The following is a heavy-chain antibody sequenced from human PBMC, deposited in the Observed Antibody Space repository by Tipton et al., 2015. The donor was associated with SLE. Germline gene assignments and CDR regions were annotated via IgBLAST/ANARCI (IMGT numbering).Heavy chain of an antibody. Sequence: TLSLTCAVYGGSFSGYYWSWIRQPPGKGLEWIGYIYYSGSTNYNPSLKSRVTISVDTSKNQFSLKLSSVTAADTAVYYCARAVDTAMVVSWFDPWGQGTLVTVSS. CDR1: GGSFSGYY. CDR2: IYYSGST. J-gene: IGHJ5*02. V-gene: IGHV4-59*07. D-gene: IGHD5-18*01. CDR3: ARAVDTAMVVSWFDP.